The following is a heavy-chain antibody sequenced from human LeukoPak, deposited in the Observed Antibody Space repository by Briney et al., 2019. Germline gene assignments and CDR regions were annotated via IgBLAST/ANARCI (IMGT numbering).Heavy chain of an antibody. J-gene: IGHJ4*02. CDR1: GYTFTVDD. Sequence: ASVRVSSMASGYTFTVDDTKWVRQAPGQGLAWMGWMNHNSGNTGYAHKFQGRVTMTRNTSISTAYMELSSLRSEDTAVYCCAIVGYGYGSEYWGQGTLVSVFS. CDR3: AIVGYGYGSEY. D-gene: IGHD5-18*01. V-gene: IGHV1-8*01. CDR2: MNHNSGNT.